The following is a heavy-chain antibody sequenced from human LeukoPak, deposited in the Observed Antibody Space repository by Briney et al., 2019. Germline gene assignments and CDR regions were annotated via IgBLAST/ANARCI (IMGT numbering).Heavy chain of an antibody. CDR3: AKDPPRSRAIVDAFDV. CDR2: ISGSGSST. D-gene: IGHD3-22*01. CDR1: GFTFSSYA. V-gene: IGHV3-23*01. J-gene: IGHJ3*01. Sequence: GGSLRLSCAASGFTFSSYAMSWVRQAPGKGLEWVSVISGSGSSTDYADSVKGRFTISRDNSKNALYLQMNSLGVEDTAVYYCAKDPPRSRAIVDAFDVWGQGTMVTVSS.